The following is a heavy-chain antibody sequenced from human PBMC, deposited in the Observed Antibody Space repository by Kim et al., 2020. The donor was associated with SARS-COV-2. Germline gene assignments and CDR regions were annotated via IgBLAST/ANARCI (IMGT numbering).Heavy chain of an antibody. Sequence: APSVKGKFIVSRENSKNSRYLQMNSRKTEDTAVYYCARDTAAAMDVWGQGTTVTVSS. V-gene: IGHV3-72*01. CDR3: ARDTAAAMDV. D-gene: IGHD6-25*01. J-gene: IGHJ6*02.